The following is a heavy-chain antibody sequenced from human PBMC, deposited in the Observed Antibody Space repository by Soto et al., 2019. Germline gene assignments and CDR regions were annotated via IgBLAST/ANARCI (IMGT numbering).Heavy chain of an antibody. J-gene: IGHJ6*02. CDR1: LFDFSDYF. CDR3: ARGGGKGDFFHNYNGMDV. CDR2: ISSSGTTI. D-gene: IGHD2-21*02. Sequence: QGQLVESGGGLVKPGGSLRLSCAASLFDFSDYFMHWIRQAPGKGLEWVAYISSSGTTIYYADSVKGRFIISRDNAKNSMYLQMNSLRADDTAVYYCARGGGKGDFFHNYNGMDVWGQGTTVTVSS. V-gene: IGHV3-11*01.